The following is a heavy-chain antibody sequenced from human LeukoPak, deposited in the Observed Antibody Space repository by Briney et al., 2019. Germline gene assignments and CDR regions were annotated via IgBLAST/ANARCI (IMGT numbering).Heavy chain of an antibody. CDR1: GGSYSGYY. CDR3: ARGRPGTGNYYFDL. D-gene: IGHD1-7*01. Sequence: SETLSLTCAVYGGSYSGYYWSWIRQPPGKGLEWVGEIHYTGSTNSKPSLKRRAAILGDTSKNQISLKLTSVTAADTALYYCARGRPGTGNYYFDLWGRGTLVTVSS. V-gene: IGHV4-34*01. J-gene: IGHJ2*01. CDR2: IHYTGST.